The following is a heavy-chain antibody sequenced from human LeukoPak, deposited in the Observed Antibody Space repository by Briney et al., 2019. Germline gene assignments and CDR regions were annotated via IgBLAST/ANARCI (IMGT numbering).Heavy chain of an antibody. CDR3: AKDPWYSGSAFLSAAYFDY. D-gene: IGHD1-26*01. J-gene: IGHJ4*02. V-gene: IGHV3-30*02. CDR2: IRYDGSNK. CDR1: GFTFSSYG. Sequence: GGSLRLSCAASGFTFSSYGMHWVRQAPGKGLEWVAFIRYDGSNKYYADSVKGRFTISRDNSKNTLYLQMNSLRAEDTAVYYCAKDPWYSGSAFLSAAYFDYWGQGTLVTVSS.